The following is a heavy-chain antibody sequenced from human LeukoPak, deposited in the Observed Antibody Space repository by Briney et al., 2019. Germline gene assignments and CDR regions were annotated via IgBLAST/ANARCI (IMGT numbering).Heavy chain of an antibody. CDR1: ACTLTRYV. CDR2: MNPNSGNT. D-gene: IGHD3-16*01. CDR3: ARGVFGGDLGY. Sequence: AAVKVVYTASACTLTRYVTDWARQATGQGIEWMGWMNPNSGNTGYAQKFQGRVTMTRNTSISTAYMELSSLRSEDTAVYYCARGVFGGDLGYWGQGTLVTVSS. J-gene: IGHJ4*02. V-gene: IGHV1-8*01.